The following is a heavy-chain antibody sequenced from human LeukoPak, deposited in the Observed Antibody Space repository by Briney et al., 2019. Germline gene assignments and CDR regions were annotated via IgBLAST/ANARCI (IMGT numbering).Heavy chain of an antibody. CDR3: AKGSTMIVVVIPNFDY. CDR1: EFTFSNYW. CDR2: VKQDGSEK. J-gene: IGHJ4*02. D-gene: IGHD3-22*01. Sequence: GGSLRLSCEASEFTFSNYWMSWVRQAPGKGLEWVANVKQDGSEKYYVDSVKGRFTISRDNAKNSLYLQMNSLRAEDTAVYYCAKGSTMIVVVIPNFDYWGQGTLVTVSS. V-gene: IGHV3-7*03.